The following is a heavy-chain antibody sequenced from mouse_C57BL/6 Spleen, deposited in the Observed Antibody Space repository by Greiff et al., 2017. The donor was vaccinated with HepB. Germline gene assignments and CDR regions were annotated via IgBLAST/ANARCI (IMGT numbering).Heavy chain of an antibody. CDR1: GFNIKDDY. J-gene: IGHJ3*01. Sequence: VQLQQSGAELVRPGASVKLSCTASGFNIKDDYMHWVKQRPEQGLEWIGWIDPENGDTEYASKFQGKATITADTSSNTAYLQLSSLTSEDTAVYYCTTGRFTPFAYWGQGTLVTVSA. CDR3: TTGRFTPFAY. CDR2: IDPENGDT. V-gene: IGHV14-4*01.